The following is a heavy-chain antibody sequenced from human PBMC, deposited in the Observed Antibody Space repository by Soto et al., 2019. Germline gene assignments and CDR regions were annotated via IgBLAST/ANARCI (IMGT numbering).Heavy chain of an antibody. J-gene: IGHJ4*02. V-gene: IGHV1-18*01. CDR3: PRDLQRTSCYS. Sequence: QVQQVQSGAEVKKPGASVKVSCKASGYTFTSYGISWVRLAPGQGLEWMGWISAYNGNTNYAQKLQGRLTMTTDTSTSTAYMELRRLRSDDTALYYGPRDLQRTSCYSWGQGTMVTVSS. CDR2: ISAYNGNT. CDR1: GYTFTSYG. D-gene: IGHD2-2*02.